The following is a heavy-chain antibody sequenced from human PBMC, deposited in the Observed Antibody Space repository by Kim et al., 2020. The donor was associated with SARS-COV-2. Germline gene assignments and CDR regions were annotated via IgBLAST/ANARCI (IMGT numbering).Heavy chain of an antibody. CDR1: GFTFSSYA. J-gene: IGHJ6*02. CDR2: IYSGGSST. V-gene: IGHV3-23*03. Sequence: GGSLRLSCAASGFTFSSYAMSWVRQAPGKGLEWVSVIYSGGSSTYYADSVKGRFTISRDNSKNTLYLQMNSLRAEDTAVYYCAKDHPIYGSGGYYNGYYYGMDVWGQGTTVTVSS. D-gene: IGHD3-10*01. CDR3: AKDHPIYGSGGYYNGYYYGMDV.